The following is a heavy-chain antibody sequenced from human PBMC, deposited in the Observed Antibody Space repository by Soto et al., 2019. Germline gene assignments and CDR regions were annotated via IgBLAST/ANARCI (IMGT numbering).Heavy chain of an antibody. Sequence: GGSPRLSCAASGFTFSSYAMSWVRQAPGKGLEWVSTISGSGGSTYYADSVKGRITISRDNSKNTLYLQMNSLRAEDTAVYYCAKEREYHLLWVFAYWGQGTLVTVSS. D-gene: IGHD2-2*01. J-gene: IGHJ4*02. CDR3: AKEREYHLLWVFAY. CDR1: GFTFSSYA. V-gene: IGHV3-23*01. CDR2: ISGSGGST.